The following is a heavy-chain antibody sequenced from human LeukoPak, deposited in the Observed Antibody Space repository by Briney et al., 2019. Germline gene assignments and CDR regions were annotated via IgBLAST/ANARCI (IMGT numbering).Heavy chain of an antibody. CDR1: GGSISSYY. Sequence: PSETLSLTCTVSGGSISSYYWSWIRQPPGKGLEWIGYIYYSGSTNYNPSLKSRVTISVDTSKNQFSLKLSSVTAADTAVYYCARETYYYDSSGLQHWGQGTLVTVSS. CDR3: ARETYYYDSSGLQH. D-gene: IGHD3-22*01. J-gene: IGHJ1*01. V-gene: IGHV4-59*01. CDR2: IYYSGST.